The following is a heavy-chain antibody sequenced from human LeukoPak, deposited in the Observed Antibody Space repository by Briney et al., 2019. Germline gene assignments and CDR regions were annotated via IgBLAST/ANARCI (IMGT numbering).Heavy chain of an antibody. CDR3: ARDPDPQYRYCSGGTCYEYFDY. Sequence: GGSLRLSCAASGFTFSSYGMHWVRQAPGKGLEWVAFIRYDGSNKYYADSVKGRFTISRDNSKNTLYLQMNSLRAEDTAVYFCARDPDPQYRYCSGGTCYEYFDYWGQGTLVTVSS. J-gene: IGHJ4*02. V-gene: IGHV3-30*02. D-gene: IGHD2-15*01. CDR1: GFTFSSYG. CDR2: IRYDGSNK.